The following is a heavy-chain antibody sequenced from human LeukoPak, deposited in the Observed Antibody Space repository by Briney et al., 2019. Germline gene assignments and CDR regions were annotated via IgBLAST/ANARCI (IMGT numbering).Heavy chain of an antibody. J-gene: IGHJ6*02. CDR1: GYTFTGYY. V-gene: IGHV1-2*02. Sequence: ASVKVSCKASGYTFTGYYMHWVRQAPGQGLEWMGWINPNSGGTNYAQKFQGRVTMTRDTSISTAYMELSRLRSDDTAVYYCARDPVNIVATIYYYGMDVWGQGTTVTVSS. D-gene: IGHD5-12*01. CDR2: INPNSGGT. CDR3: ARDPVNIVATIYYYGMDV.